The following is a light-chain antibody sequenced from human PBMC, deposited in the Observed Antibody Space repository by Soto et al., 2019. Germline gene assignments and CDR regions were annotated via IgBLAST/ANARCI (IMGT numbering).Light chain of an antibody. CDR3: QRSGT. V-gene: IGKV3-20*01. CDR1: QRLSGSD. CDR2: GAS. Sequence: EIVLTQSPGTLSLSPGERATLSCRASQRLSGSDLAWYLQKPGQAPRLLIYGASIRATGIPDRFSGSGSGTDFPLSISRLEPEEYAVYYCQRSGTFGPGTTVDIK. J-gene: IGKJ3*01.